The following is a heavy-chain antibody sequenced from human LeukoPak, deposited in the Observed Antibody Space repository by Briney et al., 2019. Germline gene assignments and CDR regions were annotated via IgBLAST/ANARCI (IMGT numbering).Heavy chain of an antibody. CDR2: TYYRSNWYN. Sequence: SQTLSLTCAISGDSVTSKSAAWIWLRQSPSIGLEWLSRTYYRSNWYNDYAVSVKSRITISPDTSKNQFSLQLNSVTPEDTAVYYCASHENLNWGQGTLVTVSS. V-gene: IGHV6-1*01. CDR3: ASHENLN. J-gene: IGHJ4*02. D-gene: IGHD1-14*01. CDR1: GDSVTSKSAA.